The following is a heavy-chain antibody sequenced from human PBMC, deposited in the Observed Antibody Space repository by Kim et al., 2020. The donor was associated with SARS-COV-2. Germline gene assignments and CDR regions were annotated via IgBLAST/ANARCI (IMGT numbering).Heavy chain of an antibody. CDR1: GFTVSSNY. CDR2: IYSGGST. Sequence: GGSLRLSCAASGFTVSSNYMSWVRQAPGKGLEWVAVIYSGGSTYYADSVKGRFTISSDNSKNTPYLQMNSRRAEDTAVYYCARENDVDKGRYYFDYWGQG. J-gene: IGHJ4*02. D-gene: IGHD5-12*01. V-gene: IGHV3-66*01. CDR3: ARENDVDKGRYYFDY.